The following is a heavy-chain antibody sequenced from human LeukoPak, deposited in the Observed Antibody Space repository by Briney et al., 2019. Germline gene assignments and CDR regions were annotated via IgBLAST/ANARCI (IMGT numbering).Heavy chain of an antibody. CDR2: ISGSGGST. Sequence: GGSQRLSCAASGFTFSSYAMSWVRQAPGKGLEWVSAISGSGGSTYYADSVKGRFTISRDNSKNTLYLQMNSLRAEDTAVYYCAKDSVYCSSTSCHSGFDPWGQGTLVTVSS. CDR3: AKDSVYCSSTSCHSGFDP. J-gene: IGHJ5*02. V-gene: IGHV3-23*01. CDR1: GFTFSSYA. D-gene: IGHD2-2*01.